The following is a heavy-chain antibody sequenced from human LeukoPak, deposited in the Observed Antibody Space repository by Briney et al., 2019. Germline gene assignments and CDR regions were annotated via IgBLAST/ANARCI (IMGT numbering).Heavy chain of an antibody. CDR1: GFTFSDYY. CDR2: ISSSGSTI. Sequence: GGSLRLSCAASGFTFSDYYMSWIRQAPGKGLEWVSYISSSGSTIYYADSVKGRFTISRDKAKNSLYLQMNSLRAEDTAVYYCARDSSRRRVAFYNWGQGTMVTVSS. J-gene: IGHJ3*02. CDR3: ARDSSRRRVAFYN. V-gene: IGHV3-11*01.